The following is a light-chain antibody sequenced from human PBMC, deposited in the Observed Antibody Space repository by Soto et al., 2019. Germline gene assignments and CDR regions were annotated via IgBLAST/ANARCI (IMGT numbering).Light chain of an antibody. Sequence: SYELTQPLSVSVALGQTASITCGGNNIGSKNLHWYQQKPGQAPLLVIYMNTNRPSGIPERFSGSKSGNTATLTISRAQAGDEADYYCQIWDSSTSVVFGGRTKLTVL. CDR2: MNT. V-gene: IGLV3-9*01. J-gene: IGLJ2*01. CDR1: NIGSKN. CDR3: QIWDSSTSVV.